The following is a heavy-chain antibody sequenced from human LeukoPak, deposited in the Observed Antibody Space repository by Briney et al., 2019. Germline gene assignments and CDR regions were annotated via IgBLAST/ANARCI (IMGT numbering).Heavy chain of an antibody. J-gene: IGHJ4*02. Sequence: ASVKVSCKASGYTFTSYDINWVRQATGQGLEWMGWMNPNSGNTGYAQKFQSRVTMTRNTSISTAYMELSSLRSEDTAVYYCARDFRKATNSYGPRVHKTYYFDYWGQGTLVTVSS. D-gene: IGHD5-18*01. CDR3: ARDFRKATNSYGPRVHKTYYFDY. V-gene: IGHV1-8*01. CDR2: MNPNSGNT. CDR1: GYTFTSYD.